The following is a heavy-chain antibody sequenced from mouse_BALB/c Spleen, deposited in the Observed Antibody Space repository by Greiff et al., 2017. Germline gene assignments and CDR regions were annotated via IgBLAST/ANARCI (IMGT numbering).Heavy chain of an antibody. V-gene: IGHV1-54*01. CDR2: INPGSGGT. D-gene: IGHD2-1*01. CDR1: GYAFTNYL. CDR3: ARGGGNYYFDY. J-gene: IGHJ2*01. Sequence: VQLQQSGAELVRPGTSVKVSCKASGYAFTNYLIEWVKQRPGQGLEWIGVINPGSGGTNYNEKFKGKATLTADKSSSTAYMQLSSLTSDDSAVYFCARGGGNYYFDYWGQGTTLTVSS.